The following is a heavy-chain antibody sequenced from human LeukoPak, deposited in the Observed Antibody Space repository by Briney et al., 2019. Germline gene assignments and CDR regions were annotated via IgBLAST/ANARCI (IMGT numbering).Heavy chain of an antibody. Sequence: SETQSLTCTVSRGSISSPNWWTWVRQPPGKGLEWIGEIYHSGSTSYNPSLMSRLTISVDYSRNQISLRLTSVTAADTAVYYCASRTASALEGFDIWGQGTMVTVSS. V-gene: IGHV4-4*02. J-gene: IGHJ3*02. CDR1: RGSISSPNW. CDR2: IYHSGST. CDR3: ASRTASALEGFDI. D-gene: IGHD6-19*01.